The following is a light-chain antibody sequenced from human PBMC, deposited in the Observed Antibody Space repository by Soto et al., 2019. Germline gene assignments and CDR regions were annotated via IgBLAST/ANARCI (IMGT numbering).Light chain of an antibody. CDR1: ESVSSSY. Sequence: EIVLTQSPCTLSLSPGERGTLSCGASESVSSSYLAWYQQKPGQPPRLLIYGASSRATGIPDRFSGSGSGTDFNLTISRLETEDFAVYYYHQYGSSPRAFGQGTKVDIK. CDR3: HQYGSSPRA. J-gene: IGKJ1*01. V-gene: IGKV3-20*01. CDR2: GAS.